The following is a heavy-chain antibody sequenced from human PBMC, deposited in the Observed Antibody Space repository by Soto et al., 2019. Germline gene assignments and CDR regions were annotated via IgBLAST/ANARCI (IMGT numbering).Heavy chain of an antibody. J-gene: IGHJ1*01. D-gene: IGHD5-18*01. CDR1: GGSISSGGYS. Sequence: SETLSLSCAVSGGSISSGGYSWGWIRQPPGKGLEWIGYIYHSGSTYYNPSLKSRVTISVDRSKNQFSLKLSSVTAADTAVYYCPRVTARWGQGTLVPVSS. V-gene: IGHV4-30-2*01. CDR3: PRVTAR. CDR2: IYHSGST.